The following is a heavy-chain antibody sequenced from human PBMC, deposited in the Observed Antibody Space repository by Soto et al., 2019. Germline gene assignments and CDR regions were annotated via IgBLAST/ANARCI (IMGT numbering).Heavy chain of an antibody. CDR1: GDTFTSYY. Sequence: ASVKVTCKASGDTFTSYYMHWVRQAHGQGLEWMGIINPSGGSTSYAQKFQGRVTMTRDTSTSTVYMELSSLRSEDTAVYYCARGAGYCSSTSCEKPKYYYYYYMDVWGKGTTVTVSS. CDR2: INPSGGST. V-gene: IGHV1-46*03. D-gene: IGHD2-2*01. J-gene: IGHJ6*03. CDR3: ARGAGYCSSTSCEKPKYYYYYYMDV.